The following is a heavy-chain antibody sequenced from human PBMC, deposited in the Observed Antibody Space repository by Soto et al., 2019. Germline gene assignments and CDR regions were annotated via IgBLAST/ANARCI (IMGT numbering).Heavy chain of an antibody. CDR2: ISWDASER. J-gene: IGHJ4*02. D-gene: IGHD2-21*01. CDR1: GITFTTYG. CDR3: AKDILGFYGQETFF. V-gene: IGHV3-30*18. Sequence: QVQLVESGGGVVQPGGSLRLSCAAFGITFTTYGYQWVRQAPGRGLEWVAVISWDASERSYADSVQGRFTISRDDSKNTVFLQMNSLRPEDTAVYYCAKDILGFYGQETFFWGQGTQVTVSS.